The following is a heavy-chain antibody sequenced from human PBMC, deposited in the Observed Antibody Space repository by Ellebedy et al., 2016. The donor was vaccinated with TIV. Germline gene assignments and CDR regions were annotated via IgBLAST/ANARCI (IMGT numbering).Heavy chain of an antibody. CDR1: GFVFSDYY. D-gene: IGHD3-22*01. J-gene: IGHJ3*02. CDR2: ISPSSNYK. CDR3: ARVHYDSSVDAFDI. Sequence: SLKISCAASGFVFSDYYISWIRQAPGKGLEWVSYISPSSNYKYYAGSVKGRFTISRDNTKNALFLQLNSLRAEDTALYYCARVHYDSSVDAFDIWGQGTMVTVSS. V-gene: IGHV3-11*06.